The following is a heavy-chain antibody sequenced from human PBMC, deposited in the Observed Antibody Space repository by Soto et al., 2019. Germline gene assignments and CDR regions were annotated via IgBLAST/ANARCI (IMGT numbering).Heavy chain of an antibody. Sequence: QVQLVESGGGVVQPGGSLRLSCVASGFTFSSHAMHWVRQAPGKGLEWVAVIWYDGSKKYYADSVKGRFTVARDDSKNTLYLQMNSLRVEDTAVYYCARDPGYSNYDFDYWGQGTLVTVSP. CDR1: GFTFSSHA. J-gene: IGHJ4*02. V-gene: IGHV3-33*01. CDR2: IWYDGSKK. D-gene: IGHD5-12*01. CDR3: ARDPGYSNYDFDY.